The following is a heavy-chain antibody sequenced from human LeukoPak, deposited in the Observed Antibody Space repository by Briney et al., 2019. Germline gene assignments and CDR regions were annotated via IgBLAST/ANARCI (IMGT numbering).Heavy chain of an antibody. Sequence: SETLSLTCTVSGGSISSSSCYWGWIRQPPGKGLEWIGSIYYSGSTYYNPSLKSRVTISVDTSKNQFSLKLSSVTAADTAVYYCARGMKGYDYVWGSYRDIYYFDYWGQGTLVTVSS. CDR1: GGSISSSSCY. V-gene: IGHV4-39*07. J-gene: IGHJ4*02. D-gene: IGHD3-16*02. CDR3: ARGMKGYDYVWGSYRDIYYFDY. CDR2: IYYSGST.